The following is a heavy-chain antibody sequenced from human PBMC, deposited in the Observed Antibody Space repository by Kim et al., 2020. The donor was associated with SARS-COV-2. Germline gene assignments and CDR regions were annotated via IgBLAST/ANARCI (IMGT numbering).Heavy chain of an antibody. CDR1: GFTFSSYA. D-gene: IGHD3-10*01. Sequence: GGSLRLSCAASGFTFSSYAMHWVRQAPGKGLEWVAVIWYDGSNKYYADSVKGRFTISRDNSKNTLYLQMNSLRAEDTAVYYCAKVRNLTHLWFGYDAFDIWGQGTMVTVSS. J-gene: IGHJ3*02. CDR3: AKVRNLTHLWFGYDAFDI. V-gene: IGHV3-33*06. CDR2: IWYDGSNK.